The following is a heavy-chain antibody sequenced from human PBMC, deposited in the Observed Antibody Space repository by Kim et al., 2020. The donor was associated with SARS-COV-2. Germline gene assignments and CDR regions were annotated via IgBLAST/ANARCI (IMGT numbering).Heavy chain of an antibody. J-gene: IGHJ4*02. D-gene: IGHD1-26*01. Sequence: YDADAVKGRFTISRDNSKNTLYLQMNSLRAEDTAVYYCAKDPGGSYYPDYWGQGTLVTVSS. V-gene: IGHV3-30*02. CDR3: AKDPGGSYYPDY.